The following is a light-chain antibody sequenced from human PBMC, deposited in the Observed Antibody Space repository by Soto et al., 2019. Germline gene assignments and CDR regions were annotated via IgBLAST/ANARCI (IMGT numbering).Light chain of an antibody. Sequence: DIQMIQSPSTLSASVGDRFTITCLAIQSISVWLAWYQQKPGKAPKLLIYRASRLESGVPSRFRGSGSGTEFTLTISSLQPDDFETYYCQQYNSYRLTFGGGTKVDIK. CDR2: RAS. V-gene: IGKV1-5*03. CDR1: QSISVW. J-gene: IGKJ4*01. CDR3: QQYNSYRLT.